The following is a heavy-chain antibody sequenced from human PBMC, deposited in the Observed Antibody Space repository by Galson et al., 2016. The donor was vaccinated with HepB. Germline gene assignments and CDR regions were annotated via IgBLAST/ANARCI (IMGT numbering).Heavy chain of an antibody. CDR3: ARAPQFGTLIRGGLDV. CDR1: GGSVSSGSYY. J-gene: IGHJ6*02. D-gene: IGHD3-10*01. V-gene: IGHV4-61*01. Sequence: ETLSLTCPVSGGSVSSGSYYWSWIRQPPGKGLEWIGYINQSGSADYNPALNNRIAMSLDTSKKPFSLRLNSVTAADTAVYFCARAPQFGTLIRGGLDVWGQGTTVLVSS. CDR2: INQSGSA.